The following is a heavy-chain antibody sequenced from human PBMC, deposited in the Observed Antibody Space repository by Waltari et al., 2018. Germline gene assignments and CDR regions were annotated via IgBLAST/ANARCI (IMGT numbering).Heavy chain of an antibody. CDR1: GFPLVAYS. Sequence: DVQLAESGGGLVQPGRSLRLSCTTSGFPLVAYSMNWVRQAPGQGLEWVGFIRSKAYGETTDYAASVRGRFTISRDDSKSIAYLQMNSLKTEDTAIYFCARDLMYGEHPLFDRWGQGTLVTVSS. CDR2: IRSKAYGETT. J-gene: IGHJ5*02. D-gene: IGHD4-17*01. CDR3: ARDLMYGEHPLFDR. V-gene: IGHV3-49*04.